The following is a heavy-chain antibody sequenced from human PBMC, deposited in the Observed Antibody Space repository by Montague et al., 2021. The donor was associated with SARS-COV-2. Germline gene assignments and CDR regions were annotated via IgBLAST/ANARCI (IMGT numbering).Heavy chain of an antibody. CDR2: IYSRGGT. V-gene: IGHV4-4*07. D-gene: IGHD6-13*01. CDR1: GDSISDYY. J-gene: IGHJ5*02. CDR3: AIAGYSSNWDNWIDP. Sequence: SGTLSLTCRVSGDSISDYYGSWIRQSGGNGLEWIGRIYSRGGTNYNPSLKSRVTMSVDTSKKQFSLKLNSVTAADTAFYYCAIAGYSSNWDNWIDPWGQGTLVTVSS.